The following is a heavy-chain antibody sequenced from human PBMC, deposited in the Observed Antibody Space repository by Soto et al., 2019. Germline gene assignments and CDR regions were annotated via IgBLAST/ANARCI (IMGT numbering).Heavy chain of an antibody. Sequence: PGGSLRLSCAASGFTFSSYAMSWVRQAPGKGLEWVSAISGSGGSTYYADSVKGRFTISRDNSKNTLYLQMNSLRAEDTAVYYCAKALSGSYQTNYYYYGMDVWGQRTTVTVSS. V-gene: IGHV3-23*01. CDR2: ISGSGGST. CDR1: GFTFSSYA. D-gene: IGHD1-26*01. J-gene: IGHJ6*02. CDR3: AKALSGSYQTNYYYYGMDV.